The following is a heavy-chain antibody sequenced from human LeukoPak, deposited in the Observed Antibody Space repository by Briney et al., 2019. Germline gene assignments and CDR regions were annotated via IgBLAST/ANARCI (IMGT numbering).Heavy chain of an antibody. Sequence: PGGSLRLSCAASGFTFSSYAMSWVRQAPGKGLEWVSLIYSGGSTYYADSVKGRFTISRDNSKNTLYLQMNSLRAEDTAVYYCARQAGITPNFDYWGQGTLVTVSS. V-gene: IGHV3-66*04. D-gene: IGHD2-15*01. CDR3: ARQAGITPNFDY. J-gene: IGHJ4*02. CDR1: GFTFSSYA. CDR2: IYSGGST.